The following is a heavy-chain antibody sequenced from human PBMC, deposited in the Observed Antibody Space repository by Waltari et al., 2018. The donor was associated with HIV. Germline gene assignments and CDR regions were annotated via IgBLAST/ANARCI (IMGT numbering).Heavy chain of an antibody. CDR1: VFTFRTDW. CDR2: IHNDGSST. J-gene: IGHJ6*02. CDR3: TRDGEGHPFVGYGMDV. D-gene: IGHD7-27*01. V-gene: IGHV3-74*01. Sequence: EVQLVEYGGVFVEPGGSLRLSCAASVFTFRTDWLQWVRQGTGKGLVWVSGIHNDGSSTSYADSVNGRFTISRDNAKNTLFLQMNSLRVEDTAVYYCTRDGEGHPFVGYGMDVWGQGTTVTVSS.